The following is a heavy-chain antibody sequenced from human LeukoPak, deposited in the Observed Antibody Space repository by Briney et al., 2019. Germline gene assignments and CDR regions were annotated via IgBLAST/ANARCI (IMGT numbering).Heavy chain of an antibody. CDR3: ARGFTAYYYYGMDV. CDR1: GFTFSSYA. J-gene: IGHJ6*02. CDR2: ISGSGGST. Sequence: PGGSLRLSCAASGFTFSSYAMSWVRQAPGKGLEWVSAISGSGGSTYYADSVKGRFTISRDNSKNTLYLQMGSLRAEDMAVYYCARGFTAYYYYGMDVWGQGTTVTVSS. D-gene: IGHD3-10*01. V-gene: IGHV3-23*01.